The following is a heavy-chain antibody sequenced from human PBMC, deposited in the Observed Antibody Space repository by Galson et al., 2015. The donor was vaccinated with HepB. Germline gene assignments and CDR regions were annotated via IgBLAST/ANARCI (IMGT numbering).Heavy chain of an antibody. CDR1: APNFANYW. Sequence: QSGAEVKKPGESLTISCKGSAPNFANYWIGWGRQIPGKGLEWMGIMFHDDSDTRSTPSFRGQVTILADKTINPPYLQWSRLKATATAIYYRASPLATTLYFDYWGQGTLVTVSS. CDR3: ASPLATTLYFDY. J-gene: IGHJ4*02. CDR2: MFHDDSDT. D-gene: IGHD1-1*01. V-gene: IGHV5-51*01.